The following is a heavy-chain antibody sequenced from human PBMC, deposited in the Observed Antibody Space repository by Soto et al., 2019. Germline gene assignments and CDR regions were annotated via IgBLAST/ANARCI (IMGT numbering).Heavy chain of an antibody. CDR1: GGSISSSSYY. V-gene: IGHV4-39*01. J-gene: IGHJ4*02. CDR3: ARHVGGPGYDFWSGRRYFPYYFDY. D-gene: IGHD3-3*01. Sequence: PSETLSLTCTVSGGSISSSSYYWGWIRQPPGKGLEWIGSIYYSGSTYYNPSLKSRVTISVDTSKNQFSLKLSSVTAADTAVYYCARHVGGPGYDFWSGRRYFPYYFDYWGQGTLVTVSS. CDR2: IYYSGST.